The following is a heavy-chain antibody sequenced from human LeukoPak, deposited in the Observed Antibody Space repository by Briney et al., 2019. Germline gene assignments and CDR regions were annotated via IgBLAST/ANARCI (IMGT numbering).Heavy chain of an antibody. D-gene: IGHD3-10*01. CDR1: GFTVSSNY. Sequence: GGSLRLSCAASGFTVSSNYMSWVRQAPGKGLEWVSVIYSGGSTYYVDSVKGRFTISRDNSKNTLYLQMNSLRAEDTAVYYCAREPLYLVMREYYFDYWGQGTLVTVSS. CDR3: AREPLYLVMREYYFDY. V-gene: IGHV3-53*01. J-gene: IGHJ4*02. CDR2: IYSGGST.